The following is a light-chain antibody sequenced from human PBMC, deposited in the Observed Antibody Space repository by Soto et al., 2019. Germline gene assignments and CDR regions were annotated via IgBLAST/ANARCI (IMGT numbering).Light chain of an antibody. Sequence: DIQMTQSPSTLSASVGDRVTITCRASQSFSSWLAWYQQKPGKAPKLVIYDASSLQSGVPSRFRGSGSGTEFTLTISNLQPDDFATYYCQQYDSILGTFGPGTKVDIK. V-gene: IGKV1-5*01. CDR1: QSFSSW. J-gene: IGKJ1*01. CDR3: QQYDSILGT. CDR2: DAS.